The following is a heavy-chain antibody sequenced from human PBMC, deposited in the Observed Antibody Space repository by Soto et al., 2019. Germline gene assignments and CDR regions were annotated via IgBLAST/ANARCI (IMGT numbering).Heavy chain of an antibody. J-gene: IGHJ1*01. Sequence: QLQLQESGPGLVKPSETLSLTCTVSGGSITSNNYYWGWIRQPPGKGLEWIGSIYYTGTTYYSPPLKSRATISVDTSKNQFSLRLTSVTAADTAVYYCATILGSFVDHFEDWGQGILVTVSS. V-gene: IGHV4-39*07. D-gene: IGHD2-15*01. CDR1: GGSITSNNYY. CDR3: ATILGSFVDHFED. CDR2: IYYTGTT.